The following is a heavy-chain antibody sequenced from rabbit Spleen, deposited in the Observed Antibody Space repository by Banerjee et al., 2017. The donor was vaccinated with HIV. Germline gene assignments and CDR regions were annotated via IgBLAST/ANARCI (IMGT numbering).Heavy chain of an antibody. D-gene: IGHD4-2*01. CDR3: SRDPGGREDFDL. J-gene: IGHJ4*01. V-gene: IGHV1S40*01. CDR2: IDAGSSGNT. CDR1: GFTISSSYW. Sequence: QSLEESGGDLVKPGASLTLTCKGSGFTISSSYWMCWVRQAPGKGPEWIACIDAGSSGNTYVANWVNGRFTISKTSSTTVTLQMTSLTAADTATYFCSRDPGGREDFDLWGPAPSSPS.